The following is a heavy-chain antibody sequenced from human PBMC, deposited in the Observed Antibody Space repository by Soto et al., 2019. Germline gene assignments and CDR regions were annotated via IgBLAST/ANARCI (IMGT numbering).Heavy chain of an antibody. CDR2: ISDNGGTT. V-gene: IGHV3-23*01. D-gene: IGHD3-16*01. CDR3: ARDRLGY. Sequence: WGSLRLSCAASEFTFSNYAMSWVRQAPGKGLEWVSSISDNGGTTYYADSVKGRFTISRDNAKNSLYLQMNSLRAEDTAVYYCARDRLGYWGQGTLVTVSS. CDR1: EFTFSNYA. J-gene: IGHJ4*02.